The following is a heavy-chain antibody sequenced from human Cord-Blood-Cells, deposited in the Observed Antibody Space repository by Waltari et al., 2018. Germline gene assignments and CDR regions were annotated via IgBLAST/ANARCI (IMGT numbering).Heavy chain of an antibody. D-gene: IGHD6-13*01. CDR3: ASKRAAGIDY. V-gene: IGHV4-39*01. Sequence: QLQLQESGPGLVKPSETLSLTCTVSGGSISSSSYYWGWIRQPPGKGLEWIGSIYYSGGTYYNPSLKSRVTISVDTSKNQFSLKLSSVTAADTAVYYCASKRAAGIDYWGQGTLVTVSS. CDR1: GGSISSSSYY. J-gene: IGHJ4*02. CDR2: IYYSGGT.